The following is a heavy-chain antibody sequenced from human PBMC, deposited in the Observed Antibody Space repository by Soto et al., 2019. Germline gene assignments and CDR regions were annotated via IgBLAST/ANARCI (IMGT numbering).Heavy chain of an antibody. V-gene: IGHV3-30*18. CDR1: GFIFSRDG. CDR2: ISYHGSDI. J-gene: IGHJ4*02. CDR3: AKPICADITFDS. D-gene: IGHD3-9*01. Sequence: QVQLVESGGGVVQPGTSLTLSCAASGFIFSRDGMHWVRQAPGKGLEWVAVISYHGSDIYYADSVKGRFTISRDNSKNTVYLQMTSLRAEDTVLSYCAKPICADITFDSWGQGALVTVSS.